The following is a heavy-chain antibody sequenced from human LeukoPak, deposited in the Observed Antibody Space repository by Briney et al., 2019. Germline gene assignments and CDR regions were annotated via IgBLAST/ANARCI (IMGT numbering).Heavy chain of an antibody. Sequence: GASVKVSCKASGYTFTDSYIHWVRQAPGQGLEWMGCINPTSGGATYALKFQGRVTMTRDTSITTSYVELSSLTSDDTAVYYCARSRSHDYWGQGTLVTVSS. CDR2: INPTSGGA. D-gene: IGHD6-13*01. CDR1: GYTFTDSY. CDR3: ARSRSHDY. V-gene: IGHV1-2*02. J-gene: IGHJ4*02.